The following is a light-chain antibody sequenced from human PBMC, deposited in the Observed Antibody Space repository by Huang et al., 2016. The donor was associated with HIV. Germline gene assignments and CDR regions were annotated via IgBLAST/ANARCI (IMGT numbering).Light chain of an antibody. CDR3: QQRSTWPRT. CDR2: DSS. J-gene: IGKJ1*01. CDR1: QSVGSY. Sequence: EIVLTQSPATRSLSPGERATLSCRASQSVGSYLAWYQKTPGQAPRLLIYDSSNRAAGSPARFSGSGSGTDFTLTISSLEPEDFAVYYCQQRSTWPRTFGQGTKVEIK. V-gene: IGKV3-11*01.